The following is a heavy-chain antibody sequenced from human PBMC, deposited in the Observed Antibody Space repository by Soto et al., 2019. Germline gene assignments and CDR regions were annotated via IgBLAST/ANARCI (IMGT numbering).Heavy chain of an antibody. J-gene: IGHJ4*01. CDR3: ASEVTGRFDY. V-gene: IGHV1-8*01. D-gene: IGHD1-20*01. CDR2: MNPNSGNT. CDR1: GYTFTSYD. Sequence: QVQLVQSGAEVKKPGASVKISCKASGYTFTSYDINWVRQATGLGLEWLGWMNPNSGNTGYAQKYRGRVTMTRDTSIRTSYMELRSLRSEDTIVYYCASEVTGRFDYWGHGTLVTVSA.